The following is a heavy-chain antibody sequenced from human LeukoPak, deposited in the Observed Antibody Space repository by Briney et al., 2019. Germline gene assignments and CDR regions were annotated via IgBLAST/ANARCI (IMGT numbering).Heavy chain of an antibody. CDR1: GFTFSSYG. Sequence: PGRSLRLSCAASGFTFSSYGMHWVRQAPGKGLEWVAVISYDGSNKYYADSVKGRFTISRDNSKNTLYLQMNSLRAEDTAVYYCAKQYPPLRYFDWSHRGYYYYGMDVWGQGTTVTVSS. V-gene: IGHV3-30*18. CDR3: AKQYPPLRYFDWSHRGYYYYGMDV. J-gene: IGHJ6*02. D-gene: IGHD3-9*01. CDR2: ISYDGSNK.